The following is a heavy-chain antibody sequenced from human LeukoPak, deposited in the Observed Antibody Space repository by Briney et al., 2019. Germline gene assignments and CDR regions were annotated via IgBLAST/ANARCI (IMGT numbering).Heavy chain of an antibody. J-gene: IGHJ2*01. Sequence: SETLSLTCTVSGASISSYYWSWIRQPAGKGLEWIGRIYISGSTNYNPSLKSRVTISVDTSKNQFSLKLSSVTAADTAVYYCARDPAAGSYWYFDLWGRGTLVTVSS. CDR2: IYISGST. CDR1: GASISSYY. D-gene: IGHD6-13*01. CDR3: ARDPAAGSYWYFDL. V-gene: IGHV4-4*07.